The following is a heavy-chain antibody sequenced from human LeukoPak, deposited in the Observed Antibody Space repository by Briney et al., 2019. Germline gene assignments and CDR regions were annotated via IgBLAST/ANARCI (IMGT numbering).Heavy chain of an antibody. J-gene: IGHJ1*01. CDR2: ISWNSGSI. CDR3: AKDMRKVVPAATFQH. Sequence: PGRSLRLSCAASGFTFDDYAMHWVRQAPGKGLEWASGISWNSGSIGYADSVKGRFTISRDNAKNSLYLQMNSLRAEDTALYYCAKDMRKVVPAATFQHWGQGTLVTVSS. CDR1: GFTFDDYA. D-gene: IGHD2-2*01. V-gene: IGHV3-9*01.